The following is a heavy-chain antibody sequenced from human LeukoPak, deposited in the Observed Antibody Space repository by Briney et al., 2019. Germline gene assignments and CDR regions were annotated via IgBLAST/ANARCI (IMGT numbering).Heavy chain of an antibody. CDR1: GYTFTGYY. CDR3: TRESGSYHGNDY. Sequence: GASVTVSCKASGYTFTGYYMHWVRQAPGQGLEWMGRINPNNGGTNYAQKFQGRVTMTGDTSISTAYMELSSLRSDDTAEYYCTRESGSYHGNDYWGQGTLVTVSS. J-gene: IGHJ4*02. CDR2: INPNNGGT. D-gene: IGHD1-26*01. V-gene: IGHV1-2*06.